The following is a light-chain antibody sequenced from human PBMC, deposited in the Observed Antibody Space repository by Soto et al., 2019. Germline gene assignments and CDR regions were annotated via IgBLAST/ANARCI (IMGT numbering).Light chain of an antibody. CDR3: QPYNRYSRT. J-gene: IGKJ1*01. V-gene: IGKV1-5*03. CDR2: KAS. Sequence: DIQMTQSPSTLSASVGDRVTITCRASQSISRWLDWFQQKPGKAPKLMIYKASSLESGVPSRFRGSRSGTEFTLTIRILQPDCFASYCWQPYNRYSRTFGQGNKVEIK. CDR1: QSISRW.